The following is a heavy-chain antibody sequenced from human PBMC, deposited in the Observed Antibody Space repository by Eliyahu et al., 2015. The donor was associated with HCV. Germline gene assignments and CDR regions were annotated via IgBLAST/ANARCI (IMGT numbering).Heavy chain of an antibody. V-gene: IGHV3-23*01. CDR1: GFTFSSYA. CDR3: AKGGTWPEGQPLLYAGMVRSLDY. J-gene: IGHJ4*02. D-gene: IGHD2-2*02. CDR2: ISGSGGST. Sequence: EVQLLESGGGLVQPGGSLRLSCAASGFTFSSYAMSWVRRAPGKGLEWVSAISGSGGSTYYADSVKGRFTISRDNSKNTLYLQMNSLRAEDTAVYYCAKGGTWPEGQPLLYAGMVRSLDYWSQGTLVTVSS.